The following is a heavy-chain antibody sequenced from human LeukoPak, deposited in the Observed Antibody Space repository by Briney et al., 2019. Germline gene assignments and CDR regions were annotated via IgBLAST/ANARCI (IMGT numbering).Heavy chain of an antibody. J-gene: IGHJ4*02. D-gene: IGHD1-26*01. V-gene: IGHV4-61*02. CDR2: IYTSGST. Sequence: SETLSLTCTVSGGSISSGSYYWSWIRQPAGKALEWIGRIYTSGSTNYNPSLKSRVTISVDTSKNHFSLRLSSVTAADTATYFCARLRSPGDFDYWGQGTLVTVSS. CDR3: ARLRSPGDFDY. CDR1: GGSISSGSYY.